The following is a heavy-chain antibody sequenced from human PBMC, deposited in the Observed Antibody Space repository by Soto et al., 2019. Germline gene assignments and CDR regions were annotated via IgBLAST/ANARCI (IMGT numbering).Heavy chain of an antibody. D-gene: IGHD3-9*01. CDR1: GGTFSSYA. J-gene: IGHJ6*02. V-gene: IGHV1-69*13. CDR2: IIPIFGTA. Sequence: SVKVSCKASGGTFSSYAISWVRQAPGQGLEWMGGIIPIFGTANYAQKFQGRVTITADESTSTAYMELSSLRSEDTAVYYCAREVTYYDILTGYAVWGQGTTVTVSS. CDR3: AREVTYYDILTGYAV.